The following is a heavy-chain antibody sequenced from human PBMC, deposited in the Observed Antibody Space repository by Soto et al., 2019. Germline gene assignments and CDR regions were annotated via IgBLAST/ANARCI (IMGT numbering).Heavy chain of an antibody. V-gene: IGHV1-18*04. CDR2: ISAYNGKT. CDR3: AREADHGLHY. CDR1: GYTFITYN. D-gene: IGHD2-15*01. J-gene: IGHJ4*02. Sequence: QVHLVQSGAEVKKPGASVTVSCKASGYTFITYNITWVRQAPGQGLEWMGWISAYNGKTNHAQTLQGRVTMTTDTSENTGYIELRSQTTDDTAVYYCAREADHGLHYWGQGTMVTVSS.